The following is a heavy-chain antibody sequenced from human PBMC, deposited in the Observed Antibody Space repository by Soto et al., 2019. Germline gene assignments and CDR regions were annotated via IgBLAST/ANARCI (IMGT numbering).Heavy chain of an antibody. CDR3: ARETYCTSINSYGDDYYDIDV. CDR1: GFTFTNHF. D-gene: IGHD2-2*01. V-gene: IGHV3-7*01. Sequence: GGSLRLSCATSGFTFTNHFMRWVRQSPEKGLEWVANINPEGTKKYYVDSVEGRFTISRDNAKTSLYLQMNSLRAEDTAVYYCARETYCTSINSYGDDYYDIDVWGHGTTVTVSS. CDR2: INPEGTKK. J-gene: IGHJ6*02.